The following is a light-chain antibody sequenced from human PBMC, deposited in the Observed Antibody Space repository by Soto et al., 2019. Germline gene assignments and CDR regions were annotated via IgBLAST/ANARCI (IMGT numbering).Light chain of an antibody. J-gene: IGKJ4*01. CDR1: QSISNF. Sequence: DIQVTQSPSSQSASVGDRVTLTCRTSQSISNFLNWYQQKPGKAPKLLIYAASRLQTGVPSRLSGSGSGTEFTLTISSLQPEDFATYYCHQSYSTPEGFGGGTKVDIX. CDR3: HQSYSTPEG. V-gene: IGKV1-39*01. CDR2: AAS.